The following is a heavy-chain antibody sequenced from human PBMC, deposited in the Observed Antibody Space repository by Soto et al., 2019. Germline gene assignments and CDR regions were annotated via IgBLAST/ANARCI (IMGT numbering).Heavy chain of an antibody. CDR1: GFTFSSYW. CDR2: IKQDGSEK. V-gene: IGHV3-7*01. CDR3: ARRGYSYGDYYYYYYMDV. J-gene: IGHJ6*03. D-gene: IGHD5-18*01. Sequence: GGSLRLSCAASGFTFSSYWMSWVRQAPGKGLEWVANIKQDGSEKYYVDSVKGRFTISRDNAKNSLYLQMNSLRAEDTAVYYCARRGYSYGDYYYYYYMDVWGKGTTVTVSS.